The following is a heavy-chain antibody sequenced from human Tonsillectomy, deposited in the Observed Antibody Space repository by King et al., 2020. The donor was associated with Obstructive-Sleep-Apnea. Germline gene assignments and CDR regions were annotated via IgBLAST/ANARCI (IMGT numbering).Heavy chain of an antibody. CDR2: ISWDGGST. J-gene: IGHJ4*02. D-gene: IGHD3-10*01. CDR1: GFTFDDYT. V-gene: IGHV3-43*01. Sequence: VQLVESGGVVVQPGGSLRLSCAASGFTFDDYTMHWVRHAPGKGLEWVSLISWDGGSTYYADSVKGRFTISRDNSKNSLYLQMNSLRTEDTALYYCAKGGPDYYGSGSYYNSYFDYWGQGTLVTVSS. CDR3: AKGGPDYYGSGSYYNSYFDY.